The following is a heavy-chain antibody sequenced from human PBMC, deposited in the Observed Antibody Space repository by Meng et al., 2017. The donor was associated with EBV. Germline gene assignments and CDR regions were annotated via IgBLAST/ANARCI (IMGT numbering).Heavy chain of an antibody. CDR2: ISAYNGNT. V-gene: IGHV1-18*01. J-gene: IGHJ4*02. CDR3: ACRGDRTDY. Sequence: AERKKPVCSVEVCCKAAGYTFTRYGISWVRQAPGQGLEWMGWISAYNGNTNYAQKLQGRVTMTTDTSTSTAYMELRSLRSDNTAVYYCACRGDRTDYWGQGTLVTVSS. CDR1: GYTFTRYG. D-gene: IGHD2-21*02.